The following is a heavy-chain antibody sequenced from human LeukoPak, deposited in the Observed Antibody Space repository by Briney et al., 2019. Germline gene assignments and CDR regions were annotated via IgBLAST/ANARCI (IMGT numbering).Heavy chain of an antibody. CDR1: GFTFNNYA. Sequence: PGGSLRLPCVVSGFTFNNYAMSWVRQAPGKGLEWVSSISIRGVNPTYADSVKGRFTTSRDNSKNTLYLQMNSLRADDTAIYYCARGQIPSGELLRFDCWGQGTLVTVSS. V-gene: IGHV3-23*01. J-gene: IGHJ4*02. D-gene: IGHD1-26*01. CDR2: ISIRGVNP. CDR3: ARGQIPSGELLRFDC.